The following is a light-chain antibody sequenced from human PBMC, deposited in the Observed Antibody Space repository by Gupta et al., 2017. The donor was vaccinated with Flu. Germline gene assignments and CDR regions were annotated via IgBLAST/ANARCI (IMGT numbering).Light chain of an antibody. V-gene: IGKV3-11*01. Sequence: EIVLTQSPATLSLSPGERATLSCRASQSVSSYLAWYQQKPGQAPRLLIYDASTRATGIPARFSGSGSGTDVTLTISSREPEDFAGYYCQQRANWPTFTFGQGTKLEIK. CDR3: QQRANWPTFT. CDR2: DAS. CDR1: QSVSSY. J-gene: IGKJ2*01.